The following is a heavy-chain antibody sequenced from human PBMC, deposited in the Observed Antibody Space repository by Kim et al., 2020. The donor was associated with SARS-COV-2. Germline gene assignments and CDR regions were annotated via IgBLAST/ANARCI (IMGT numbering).Heavy chain of an antibody. D-gene: IGHD4-17*01. V-gene: IGHV3-21*01. J-gene: IGHJ3*02. CDR3: ATATVTTSGFAFDI. Sequence: DSETGRFTTSRDNAKNSLYLQMNSLRAEDTAVYYCATATVTTSGFAFDIWGQGTMVTVSS.